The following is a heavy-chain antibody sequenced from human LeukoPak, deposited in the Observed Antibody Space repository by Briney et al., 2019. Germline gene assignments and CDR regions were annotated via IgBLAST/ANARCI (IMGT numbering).Heavy chain of an antibody. CDR2: ISAYNGNT. CDR3: ARGTYFDY. V-gene: IGHV1-18*01. J-gene: IGHJ4*02. CDR1: GYTLTSYI. Sequence: ASVRVSCKASGYTLTSYIITWVRQAPGQGLEWMGWISAYNGNTNSAQNLQGRVTMTTDTSTSTAYMELRSLRSDDTAVYYCARGTYFDYWGQGTLVTVSS.